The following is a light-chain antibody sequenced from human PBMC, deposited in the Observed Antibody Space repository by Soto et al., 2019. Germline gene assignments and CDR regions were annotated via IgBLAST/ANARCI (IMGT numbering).Light chain of an antibody. CDR1: QSVSSY. V-gene: IGKV3-11*01. J-gene: IGKJ1*01. CDR2: DAS. CDR3: HQYDTIVQT. Sequence: EIVLTQSPATLSLSPGERATLSCRASQSVSSYLAWYQQKPGQAPRLLIYDASNRATGIPARFSGSGSGTDFTLTISSLEPEDFAVYYCHQYDTIVQTFGQGTKV.